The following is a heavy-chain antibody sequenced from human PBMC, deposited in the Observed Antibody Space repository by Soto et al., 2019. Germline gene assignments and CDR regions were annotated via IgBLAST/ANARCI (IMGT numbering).Heavy chain of an antibody. CDR1: GFTFSSYA. CDR3: AKVYYDILTGYWHPDAFDI. D-gene: IGHD3-9*01. Sequence: GGSLRLSCAASGFTFSSYAMSWVRQAPGKGLEWVSAISGSGGSTYYADSVKGRFTISRDNSKNTLYLQMNSLRAEDTAVYYCAKVYYDILTGYWHPDAFDIWGQGTMVTVSS. V-gene: IGHV3-23*01. J-gene: IGHJ3*02. CDR2: ISGSGGST.